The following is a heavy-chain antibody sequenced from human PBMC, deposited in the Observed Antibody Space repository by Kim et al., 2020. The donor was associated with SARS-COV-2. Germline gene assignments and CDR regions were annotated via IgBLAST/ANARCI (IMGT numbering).Heavy chain of an antibody. J-gene: IGHJ4*02. V-gene: IGHV3-30*18. CDR1: GITFSSYG. Sequence: GGSLRLSCAVSGITFSSYGMHWVRQAPGKGLEWVAVISYDGKNKYYGEAVKGRFTISRDNSKNTLDLQIHSLRVEDTAVYYCAKEDAVAVAGGFDCWGQGTLVTVS. D-gene: IGHD6-19*01. CDR3: AKEDAVAVAGGFDC. CDR2: ISYDGKNK.